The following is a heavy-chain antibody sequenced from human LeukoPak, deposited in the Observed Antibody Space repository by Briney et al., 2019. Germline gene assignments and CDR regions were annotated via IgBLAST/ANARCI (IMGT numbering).Heavy chain of an antibody. Sequence: GGSLRLSCAASGFTFSSYSMNWVRQAPGKGLEWVSSISSSSSYIYYADSVKGRFTISRDNAKNSLYLQMNSLRAEDTAVYYCARRIAAAPSDAFDIWGQGTMVTVSS. D-gene: IGHD6-13*01. CDR2: ISSSSSYI. CDR3: ARRIAAAPSDAFDI. V-gene: IGHV3-21*01. J-gene: IGHJ3*02. CDR1: GFTFSSYS.